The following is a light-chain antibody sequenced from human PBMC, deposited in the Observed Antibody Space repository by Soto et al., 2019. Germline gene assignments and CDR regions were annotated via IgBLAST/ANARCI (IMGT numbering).Light chain of an antibody. Sequence: EIVLTQSPGTLSLSPGESATLSCRASQSVSSTYLAWYQQKPGQSPRLLVYGASTRATRIPDRFSGSGSGTDFTLTISRLEPEDFAVYYCQQSPITFGQGTRLEIK. CDR1: QSVSSTY. V-gene: IGKV3-20*01. CDR3: QQSPIT. J-gene: IGKJ5*01. CDR2: GAS.